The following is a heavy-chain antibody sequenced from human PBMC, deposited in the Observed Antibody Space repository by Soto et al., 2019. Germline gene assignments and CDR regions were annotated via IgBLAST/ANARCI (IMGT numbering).Heavy chain of an antibody. V-gene: IGHV4-59*01. CDR2: IHYSGATSFFP. J-gene: IGHJ4*02. CDR3: AAGEASSRNLAPYYLDF. CDR1: GGPMRNYF. Sequence: SETLSLTCTVSGGPMRNYFWTWIRQPPGKGLEWIGYIHYSGATSFFPSYNPSLRGRVTISEDTSKNQFSLKLLSVTTADTAVYFCAAGEASSRNLAPYYLDFWGQGTLVTVSS. D-gene: IGHD6-13*01.